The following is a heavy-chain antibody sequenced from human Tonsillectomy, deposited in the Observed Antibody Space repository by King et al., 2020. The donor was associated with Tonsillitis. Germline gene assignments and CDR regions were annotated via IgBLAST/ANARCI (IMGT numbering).Heavy chain of an antibody. J-gene: IGHJ5*02. Sequence: VQLVESGGGLVKPGGSLRLSCAASGFTFSSYSMNWVRQAPGKGLEWVSSISSSSSYIYYADSVKGRFTISRDNAKNSLYLQMNSLRAEDTAVYYCARVQGDHEENWFDPWGQGTLVTVSS. V-gene: IGHV3-21*01. CDR2: ISSSSSYI. D-gene: IGHD3-16*01. CDR1: GFTFSSYS. CDR3: ARVQGDHEENWFDP.